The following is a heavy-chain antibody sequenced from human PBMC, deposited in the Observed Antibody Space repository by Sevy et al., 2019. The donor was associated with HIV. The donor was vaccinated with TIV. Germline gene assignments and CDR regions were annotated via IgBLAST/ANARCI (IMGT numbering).Heavy chain of an antibody. J-gene: IGHJ4*02. D-gene: IGHD1-26*01. V-gene: IGHV3-21*06. Sequence: GGSLRLSCAASRFTFSSYSMNWVRQAPGKGLEWVSSISGSSNYIYYAESLKGRFIISRDNTKNTLYLQMNSLRADDTAVYYCARGPPDGSYDYFDYWGQGTLVTVSS. CDR3: ARGPPDGSYDYFDY. CDR2: ISGSSNYI. CDR1: RFTFSSYS.